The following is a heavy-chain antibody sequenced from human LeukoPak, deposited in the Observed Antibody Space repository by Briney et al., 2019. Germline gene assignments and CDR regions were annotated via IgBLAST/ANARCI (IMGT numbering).Heavy chain of an antibody. V-gene: IGHV3-48*01. J-gene: IGHJ4*02. Sequence: GGSLRLSCAASGFIVSRYSMTWVRQAPGKGLEWVSSISTSYSGIYYADSVKGRFIISRDNAKNSLYLQMDSLRADDTAVYYCARAYCSSITCFEWGQGTLVTVSS. D-gene: IGHD2-2*01. CDR2: ISTSYSGI. CDR1: GFIVSRYS. CDR3: ARAYCSSITCFE.